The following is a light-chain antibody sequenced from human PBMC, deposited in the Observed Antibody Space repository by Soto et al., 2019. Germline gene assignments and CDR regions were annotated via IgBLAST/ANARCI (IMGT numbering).Light chain of an antibody. CDR3: SSYAGSNNYVV. CDR2: EVS. Sequence: QSALTQPPSASGSPGQSVTISCTRTSGDVGGYNYVSWYQQHPGKAPKLMIYEVSKRPSGVPDRFSGSKSGNTASLTVSGLQAEDEADYYCSSYAGSNNYVVIGGGTKLTVL. V-gene: IGLV2-8*01. J-gene: IGLJ2*01. CDR1: SGDVGGYNY.